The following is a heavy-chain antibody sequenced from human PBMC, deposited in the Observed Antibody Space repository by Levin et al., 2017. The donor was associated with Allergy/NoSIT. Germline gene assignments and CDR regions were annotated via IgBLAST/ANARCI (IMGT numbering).Heavy chain of an antibody. V-gene: IGHV1-46*01. CDR2: ISPSGGNT. Sequence: GESLKISCKASGYSFTSYYMHWVRQAPGQGLEWMGVISPSGGNTNYAQNFQGRVTMTRDTSTSTVYMELSSLKSEDTAVYYCARGDSSAYLGYFDYWGQGTLVTVSS. CDR1: GYSFTSYY. J-gene: IGHJ4*02. CDR3: ARGDSSAYLGYFDY. D-gene: IGHD3-22*01.